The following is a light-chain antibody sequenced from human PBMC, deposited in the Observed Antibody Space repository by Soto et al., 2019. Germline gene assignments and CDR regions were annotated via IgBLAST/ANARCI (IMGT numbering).Light chain of an antibody. V-gene: IGLV2-8*01. CDR3: SSYAGSNNFV. J-gene: IGLJ2*01. Sequence: QSALTQPPSASGSPGQSVTISCTGTSSDVGDYNYLSWYQQHPGKAPKLMIYEVSKRPSGVPDRFSGSKSGNTASLTVSGLQAEDEADYYCSSYAGSNNFVFGGGTKLTVL. CDR2: EVS. CDR1: SSDVGDYNY.